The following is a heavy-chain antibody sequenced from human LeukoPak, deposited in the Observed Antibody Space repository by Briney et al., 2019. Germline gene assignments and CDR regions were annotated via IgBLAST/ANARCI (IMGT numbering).Heavy chain of an antibody. CDR1: GYTFTDCY. J-gene: IGHJ4*02. CDR2: ISAYNGNT. V-gene: IGHV1-18*04. D-gene: IGHD3-3*01. Sequence: ASVRVSCKASGYTFTDCYMHWVRQAPGQGLEWMGWISAYNGNTNYAQKLQGRVTMTTDTSTSTAYMELRSLRSDDTAVYYCASASNFWSGYSPFDYWGQGTLVTVSS. CDR3: ASASNFWSGYSPFDY.